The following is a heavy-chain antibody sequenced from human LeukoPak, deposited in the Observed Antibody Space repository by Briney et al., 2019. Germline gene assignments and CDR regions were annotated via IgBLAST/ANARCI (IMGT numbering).Heavy chain of an antibody. D-gene: IGHD3-10*01. CDR2: IGPTGDT. CDR3: ARAVPMARGVDYYDY. CDR1: GFTFSTSD. V-gene: IGHV3-13*01. J-gene: IGHJ4*02. Sequence: GGSLRLSCAASGFTFSTSDMHWVRQATGKGLEWVSAIGPTGDTYYPGSVKGRFTISRENARNSLYLQMNSLRAGDTAVYYCARAVPMARGVDYYDYWGQGTLVTVSS.